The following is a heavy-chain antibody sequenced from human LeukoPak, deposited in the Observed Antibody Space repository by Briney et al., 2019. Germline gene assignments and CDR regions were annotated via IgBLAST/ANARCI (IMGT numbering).Heavy chain of an antibody. V-gene: IGHV1-3*01. CDR1: GFSFTTYA. J-gene: IGHJ4*02. Sequence: GASVKVSCKASGFSFTTYAIHWVRQAPGQRLEWMGWINPADGGTRYSLKFQGRVSITRDTSATTAYMELSSLRSEDTAVYYCARRLKGSFGNPFDYWGQGTLVTVSS. CDR3: ARRLKGSFGNPFDY. CDR2: INPADGGT. D-gene: IGHD4-23*01.